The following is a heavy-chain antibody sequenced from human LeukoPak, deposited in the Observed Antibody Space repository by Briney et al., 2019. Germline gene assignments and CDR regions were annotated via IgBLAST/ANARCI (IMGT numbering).Heavy chain of an antibody. J-gene: IGHJ4*02. CDR2: ISRSGSTI. D-gene: IGHD3-3*01. Sequence: GGSLRLSCAASGFTFSSYSMNWVRQAPGKGLEWVSYISRSGSTIYYADSVKGRFTISRENAKNSLYLQMNSLRAEDTALYYCARGGITIFGVAIPNFDYWGQGTLVTVSS. CDR3: ARGGITIFGVAIPNFDY. V-gene: IGHV3-48*01. CDR1: GFTFSSYS.